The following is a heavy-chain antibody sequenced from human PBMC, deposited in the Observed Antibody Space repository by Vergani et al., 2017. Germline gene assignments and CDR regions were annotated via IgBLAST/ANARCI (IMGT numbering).Heavy chain of an antibody. CDR3: ARHSXVEWLVKLGWIVP. D-gene: IGHD6-19*01. Sequence: QLQLQESGPGLVKPSATLSLTCSVSGASIRSSNYYWGWIRQPPGKGLEWIASIYYSGSTYYNPSLKSRVTISVDTSKNQFSLKLSSVTAADTAVYFCARHSXVEWLVKLGWIVPWCQGSRVTISS. V-gene: IGHV4-39*01. J-gene: IGHJ5*02. CDR1: GASIRSSNYY. CDR2: IYYSGST.